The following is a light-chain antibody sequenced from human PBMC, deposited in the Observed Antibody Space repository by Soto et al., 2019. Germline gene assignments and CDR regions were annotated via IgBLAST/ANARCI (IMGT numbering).Light chain of an antibody. CDR2: QDN. V-gene: IGLV3-1*01. CDR3: QAWDSSTMV. J-gene: IGLJ2*01. CDR1: KLGDKY. Sequence: SYELTQPPSVSVSPGQTASITCSADKLGDKYACWYQQKPGQSPVLLIYQDNKRPSGIPERFSGSNSGNTATLTISGTQAMDEADYYCQAWDSSTMVFGGGTKLTVL.